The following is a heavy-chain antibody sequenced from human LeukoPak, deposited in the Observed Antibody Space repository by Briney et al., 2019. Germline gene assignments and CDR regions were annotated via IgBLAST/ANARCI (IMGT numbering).Heavy chain of an antibody. CDR2: INPNSGGT. V-gene: IGHV1-2*02. Sequence: SVKVSCKASGYTFTGYYMHWVRQAPGQGLEWMGWINPNSGGTNYAQKFQGRVTMTRDTSISTAYMELSRLRSDDTAVYYCARAIPGYSSSWYSNYWGQGTLVTVSS. CDR1: GYTFTGYY. J-gene: IGHJ4*02. CDR3: ARAIPGYSSSWYSNY. D-gene: IGHD6-13*01.